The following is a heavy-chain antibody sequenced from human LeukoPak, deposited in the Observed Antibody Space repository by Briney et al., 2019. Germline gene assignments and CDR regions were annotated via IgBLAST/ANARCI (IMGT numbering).Heavy chain of an antibody. V-gene: IGHV4-34*01. CDR3: ARGIYYDFWSGYDTLYYYYMDV. CDR2: INHSGRT. Sequence: SESLSLTCAVYGGSFSGYYWSWVRQPPGKGLEWIGEINHSGRTNYNPSLKSRVTISVDTSKNQFSLKLSSVTAADTAVYYCARGIYYDFWSGYDTLYYYYMDVWGKGTTVTVSS. CDR1: GGSFSGYY. J-gene: IGHJ6*03. D-gene: IGHD3-3*01.